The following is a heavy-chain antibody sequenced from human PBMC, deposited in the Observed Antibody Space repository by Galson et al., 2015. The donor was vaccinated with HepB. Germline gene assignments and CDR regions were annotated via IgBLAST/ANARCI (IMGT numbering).Heavy chain of an antibody. V-gene: IGHV3-21*01. D-gene: IGHD3-10*01. J-gene: IGHJ4*02. CDR1: GFNFNVYS. CDR2: ISSSSREM. Sequence: SLRLSCAASGFNFNVYSMNWVRQAPGKGLEWISSISSSSREMYYADSVKGRFTISRDNAAKSVFLEMTRLRVEDTAVYYCARRVGMARGPPDYWGQGTLVTVSS. CDR3: ARRVGMARGPPDY.